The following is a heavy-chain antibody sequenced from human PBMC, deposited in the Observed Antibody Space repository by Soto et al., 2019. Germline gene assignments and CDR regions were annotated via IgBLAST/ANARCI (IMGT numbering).Heavy chain of an antibody. CDR2: ISWNSGSI. CDR1: GFTFDDYA. V-gene: IGHV3-9*01. J-gene: IGHJ4*02. Sequence: DVQLVESGGGLIQPGRSLRLSCAASGFTFDDYAMHWVRQAPGKGLEWVSGISWNSGSIGYADSVKGRFTISRDNAKNSLYLQMNSLRAEDTALYYCAKDIERDGYNFADYWGQGTLVTVSS. CDR3: AKDIERDGYNFADY. D-gene: IGHD5-12*01.